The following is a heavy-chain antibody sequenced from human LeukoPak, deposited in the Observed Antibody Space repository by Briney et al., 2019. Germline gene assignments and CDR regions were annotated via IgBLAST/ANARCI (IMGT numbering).Heavy chain of an antibody. V-gene: IGHV4-59*01. Sequence: PSGTLSLTCTVSGGSISSYYWSWIRQPPGKGLEWIGYIYYSGSTNYNPSLKSRVTVSVDTSKNQFSLKLSSVTAADTAVYYCASTIVGAEYFQHWGQGTLVTVSS. CDR3: ASTIVGAEYFQH. CDR1: GGSISSYY. CDR2: IYYSGST. D-gene: IGHD1-26*01. J-gene: IGHJ1*01.